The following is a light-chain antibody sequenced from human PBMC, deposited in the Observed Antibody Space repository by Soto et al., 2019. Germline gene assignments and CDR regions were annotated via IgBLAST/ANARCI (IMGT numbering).Light chain of an antibody. CDR1: QTISSN. Sequence: DIQMTQSPSSLSASLGDRVTITCLASQTISSNLNWYRHKPGKAPDLLSDAASSLQSGVPSRFSGSGSGTDFTLTSSSLQPEDFATYYCQQSYSTPHTFGQGTRLDI. CDR3: QQSYSTPHT. V-gene: IGKV1-39*01. CDR2: AAS. J-gene: IGKJ5*01.